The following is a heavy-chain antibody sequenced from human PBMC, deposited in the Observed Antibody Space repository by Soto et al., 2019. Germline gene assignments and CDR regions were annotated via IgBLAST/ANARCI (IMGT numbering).Heavy chain of an antibody. CDR3: ARIRKVLWGYCSGGSCHDAVKDEYFQH. CDR2: IFSNDEK. D-gene: IGHD2-15*01. CDR1: GFSLSNARMG. V-gene: IGHV2-26*01. J-gene: IGHJ1*01. Sequence: SGPTLVNPTETLTLTCTVSGFSLSNARMGVSWIRQPPGKALEWLAHIFSNDEKSYSTSLKSRLTISKDTSKSQVVLTMTNMDPVDTATYYCARIRKVLWGYCSGGSCHDAVKDEYFQHWGQGTLVTVSS.